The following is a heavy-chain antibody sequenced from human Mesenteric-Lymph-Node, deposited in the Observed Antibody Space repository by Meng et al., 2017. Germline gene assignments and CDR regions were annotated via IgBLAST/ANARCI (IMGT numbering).Heavy chain of an antibody. CDR3: ARGGAVWDFDN. D-gene: IGHD1-26*01. CDR1: GGSFSGYY. J-gene: IGHJ4*02. V-gene: IGHV4-34*11. CDR2: IYYSGST. Sequence: GSLRLSCAVYGGSFSGYYWSWIRQPPGKGLEWIGYIYYSGSTNYNPSLKSRVTISVDTSKNQFSLNLSSVTAADTAVYYCARGGAVWDFDNWGQGRLV.